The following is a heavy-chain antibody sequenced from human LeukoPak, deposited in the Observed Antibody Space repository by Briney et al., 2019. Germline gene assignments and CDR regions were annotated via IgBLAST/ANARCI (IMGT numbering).Heavy chain of an antibody. D-gene: IGHD3-22*01. Sequence: GESLKISCKGSGYSFTSYWIGWVRQMPGKGLEWMGIIYPGDSDTRYGPSFQGQVTISADKSISTAYLQWSSLKASDTAMYYCARRASHYYDSSGYYWDAFDIWGQGTMVTVSS. V-gene: IGHV5-51*01. CDR3: ARRASHYYDSSGYYWDAFDI. CDR2: IYPGDSDT. J-gene: IGHJ3*02. CDR1: GYSFTSYW.